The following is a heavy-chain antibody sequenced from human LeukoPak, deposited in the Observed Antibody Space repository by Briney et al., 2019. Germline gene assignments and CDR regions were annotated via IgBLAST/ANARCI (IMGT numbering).Heavy chain of an antibody. V-gene: IGHV1-18*01. J-gene: IGHJ3*01. Sequence: GASVKVSCKASGYSFSTYGISWLRQAPGQGLERMGWISGKSGKRNYAQKLQDRVTLTTNTSTSTAYMELTSLTSDDTAIYYCARDCGSDSCQLPFWGQGTMVTVSS. CDR1: GYSFSTYG. CDR3: ARDCGSDSCQLPF. CDR2: ISGKSGKR. D-gene: IGHD2-21*02.